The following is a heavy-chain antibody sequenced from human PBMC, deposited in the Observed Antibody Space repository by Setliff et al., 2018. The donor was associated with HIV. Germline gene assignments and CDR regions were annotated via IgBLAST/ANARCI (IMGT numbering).Heavy chain of an antibody. D-gene: IGHD6-13*01. CDR2: IWFDGSNR. Sequence: GGSLRLSCTASGLAFTNYGMHWVRQAPGKGLEWLAVIWFDGSNRYYADSVKGRFTISRDNSKNTLYLQMDSLRAEDTALYYCAKDNTAAGPHYFDYWGHGTLVTVSS. CDR3: AKDNTAAGPHYFDY. CDR1: GLAFTNYG. J-gene: IGHJ4*01. V-gene: IGHV3-33*06.